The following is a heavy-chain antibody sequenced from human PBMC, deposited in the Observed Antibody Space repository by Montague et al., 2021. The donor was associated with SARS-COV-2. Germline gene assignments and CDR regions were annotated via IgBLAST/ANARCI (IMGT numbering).Heavy chain of an antibody. J-gene: IGHJ5*02. Sequence: PALMKPTQTLTLTCTFSGFSRSTSGLCVSWIRQPPGKALEWLARIDWDDDKYYSTSLKTRLTISKDTSKNQVVLTMTNMDPVDTATYYCARDHYDILTGYYNWFDPWGQGTLVTVSS. CDR3: ARDHYDILTGYYNWFDP. D-gene: IGHD3-9*01. CDR1: GFSRSTSGLC. CDR2: IDWDDDK. V-gene: IGHV2-70*11.